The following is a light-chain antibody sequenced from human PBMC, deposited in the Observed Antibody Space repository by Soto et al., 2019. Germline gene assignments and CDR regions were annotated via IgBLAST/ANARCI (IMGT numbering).Light chain of an antibody. CDR2: GTS. CDR1: QSINTY. V-gene: IGKV1-39*01. CDR3: QQGLSTLLIT. J-gene: IGKJ5*01. Sequence: DIQMTQSPSFLSASVGDRVTISCRASQSINTYLNWYQHKPGKAPKLLIYGTSDLQSGVPSRFSGGGSGTDFTLTISSLQPEDFATYYCQQGLSTLLITFGQGTRLEFK.